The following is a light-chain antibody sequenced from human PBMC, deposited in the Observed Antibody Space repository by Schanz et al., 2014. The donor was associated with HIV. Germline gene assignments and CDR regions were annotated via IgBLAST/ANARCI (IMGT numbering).Light chain of an antibody. CDR3: SSYAATSNVL. V-gene: IGLV2-8*01. J-gene: IGLJ3*02. CDR1: SSDVGGYNY. CDR2: EVS. Sequence: QSALTQPASVSGSPGQSVTISCTGTSSDVGGYNYVSWYQQHPGKAPKLMIYEVSKRPSGVPDRFSGSKSGNTASLTVSGLQADDEADYYCSSYAATSNVLFGGGTKLTVL.